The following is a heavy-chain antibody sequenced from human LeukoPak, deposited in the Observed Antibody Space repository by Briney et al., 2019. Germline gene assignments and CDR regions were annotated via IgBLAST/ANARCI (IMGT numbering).Heavy chain of an antibody. J-gene: IGHJ4*02. Sequence: SETLSLTCAVYGGSFSGYYWIWIRQPPGKGLEWIGEINHSGSTNYNPSLKSRVTISVDTSKNQFSLKLSSVTAADTAVYYCARVNECSSTSCYINYWGQGTLVTVSS. CDR3: ARVNECSSTSCYINY. D-gene: IGHD2-2*02. CDR1: GGSFSGYY. CDR2: INHSGST. V-gene: IGHV4-34*01.